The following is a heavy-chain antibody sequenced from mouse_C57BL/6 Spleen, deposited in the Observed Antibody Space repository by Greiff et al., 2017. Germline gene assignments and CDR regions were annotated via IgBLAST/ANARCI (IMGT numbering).Heavy chain of an antibody. CDR3: ARKKGSYVDY. J-gene: IGHJ2*01. CDR2: IDPSDSYT. Sequence: QVQLQQPGAELVKPGASVKLSCKASGYTFTSYWMQWVKQRPGQGLEWIGEIDPSDSYTNYNQKFKGKATLTVDTSSSTAYMQLSSLTSEDSAVYYCARKKGSYVDYWGQGTTLTVSS. D-gene: IGHD1-1*01. CDR1: GYTFTSYW. V-gene: IGHV1-50*01.